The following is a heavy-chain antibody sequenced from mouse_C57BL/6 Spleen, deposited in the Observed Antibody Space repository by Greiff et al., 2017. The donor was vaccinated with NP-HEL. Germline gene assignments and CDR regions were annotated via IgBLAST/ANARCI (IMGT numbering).Heavy chain of an antibody. CDR1: GFTFTDYY. CDR3: ARSFTTVVADYFDY. Sequence: EVKVEESGGGLVQPGGSLSLSCAASGFTFTDYYMSWVRQPPGKALEWLGFIRNKANGYTTEYSASVKGRFTISRDNSQSILYLQMNALRAEDSATYYCARSFTTVVADYFDYWGQGTTLTVSS. V-gene: IGHV7-3*01. CDR2: IRNKANGYTT. D-gene: IGHD1-1*01. J-gene: IGHJ2*01.